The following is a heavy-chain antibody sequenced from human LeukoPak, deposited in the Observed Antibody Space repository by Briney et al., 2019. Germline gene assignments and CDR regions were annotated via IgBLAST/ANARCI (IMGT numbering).Heavy chain of an antibody. CDR2: ISSSGSTI. D-gene: IGHD5-24*01. CDR1: GFTFSSYE. V-gene: IGHV3-48*03. CDR3: ARAPGWLPFDF. J-gene: IGHJ4*02. Sequence: GGSLRLSCAASGFTFSSYEMNWVRQAPGKGLEWISYISSSGSTIYYADSVKGRFTISRDNAENSLYLQMNSLRAEDTAVYYCARAPGWLPFDFWGQGTLVTVSS.